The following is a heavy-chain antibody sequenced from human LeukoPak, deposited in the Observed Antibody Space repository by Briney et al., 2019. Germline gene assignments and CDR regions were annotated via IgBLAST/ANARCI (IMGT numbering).Heavy chain of an antibody. Sequence: PSETLSLTCTVSGGSISSYYWSWIRQPPGKGLEWIGYIYYTGSTNYNPSLKSRATMSVDTSKGQVSLKMTSVTAADTAVYYCARPSIPSAAASALDIWGQGTMVTVSS. J-gene: IGHJ3*02. V-gene: IGHV4-59*08. CDR3: ARPSIPSAAASALDI. CDR1: GGSISSYY. CDR2: IYYTGST. D-gene: IGHD2-2*01.